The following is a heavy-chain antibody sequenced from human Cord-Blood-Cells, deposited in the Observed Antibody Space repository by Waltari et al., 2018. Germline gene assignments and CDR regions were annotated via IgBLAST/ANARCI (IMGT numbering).Heavy chain of an antibody. CDR1: GGSFSGYY. Sequence: QVQLQQWGAGLLKPSETLSLTCAVYGGSFSGYYWSWIRQPPGKGLEWIGEINHSGSTNYNPSLKSRVTISVDTSKTQFSLKLSSVTAADTAVYYCASFSDPGANDAFDIWGQGTMVTVSS. CDR3: ASFSDPGANDAFDI. D-gene: IGHD1-26*01. CDR2: INHSGST. J-gene: IGHJ3*02. V-gene: IGHV4-34*01.